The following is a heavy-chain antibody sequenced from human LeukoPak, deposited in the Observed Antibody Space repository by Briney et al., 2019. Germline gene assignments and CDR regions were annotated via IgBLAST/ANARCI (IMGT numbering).Heavy chain of an antibody. CDR3: AREPIVVGPKGYFDY. CDR1: GGTFSSYV. CDR2: IMPIFGTA. V-gene: IGHV1-69*05. J-gene: IGHJ4*02. D-gene: IGHD3-22*01. Sequence: SSEKVSSKPSGGTFSSYVISWVRQAPGQEGEWMGGIMPIFGTANCAQKFQGRVTITTDESTSTAYMELSSLRSEDTAVYYCAREPIVVGPKGYFDYWGQGTLVTVSS.